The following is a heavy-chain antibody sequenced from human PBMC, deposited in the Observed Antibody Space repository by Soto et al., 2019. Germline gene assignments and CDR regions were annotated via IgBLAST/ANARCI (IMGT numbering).Heavy chain of an antibody. J-gene: IGHJ4*02. D-gene: IGHD3-22*01. CDR2: INPSGGST. V-gene: IGHV1-46*01. CDR3: ARVSRSSGYYYGY. Sequence: GASVRVSCKASGYTLTSYYMHWVRQAPGQGLEWMGRINPSGGSTSYAQKFQGRVTMTRDTSTSTVHMELSSMRSEATAVHYCARVSRSSGYYYGYWGQGTPVTVSS. CDR1: GYTLTSYY.